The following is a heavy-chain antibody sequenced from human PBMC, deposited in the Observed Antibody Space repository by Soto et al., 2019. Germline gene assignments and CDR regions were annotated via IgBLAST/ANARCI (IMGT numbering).Heavy chain of an antibody. D-gene: IGHD4-17*01. CDR1: GFTVGSNQ. V-gene: IGHV3-53*01. J-gene: IGHJ4*02. CDR2: IYNDGST. Sequence: EVQLVESGGGLTQPGGSLRLSCAVSGFTVGSNQVTWVRQATGKGLQWVSAIYNDGSTYYADSVKGRFTISRDNSKNAVFLQMNSLRAEDTAVYFCAGYGGNSVWGQGTLVTVSS. CDR3: AGYGGNSV.